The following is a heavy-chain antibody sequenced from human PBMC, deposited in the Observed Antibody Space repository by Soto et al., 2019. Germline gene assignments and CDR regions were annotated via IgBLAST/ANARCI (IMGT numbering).Heavy chain of an antibody. D-gene: IGHD3-10*01. V-gene: IGHV4-34*01. Sequence: SETPSLTCAVCGGSFCGYYWSGIRQPPGKGLEWIGEINHSGSTNYNPSLKSRVTISVDTSKNQFSLKLSSVTAADTAVYYCARNNYGSGSYYTWGQGTLVTVSS. CDR2: INHSGST. J-gene: IGHJ4*02. CDR3: ARNNYGSGSYYT. CDR1: GGSFCGYY.